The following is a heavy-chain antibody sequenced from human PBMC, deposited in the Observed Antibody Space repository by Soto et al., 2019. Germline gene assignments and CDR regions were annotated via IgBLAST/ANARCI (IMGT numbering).Heavy chain of an antibody. CDR1: GYTFTSYD. V-gene: IGHV1-8*01. CDR3: ARTMSIAARRWFDP. CDR2: MNPNSGNT. Sequence: QVQLVQSGAEVKKPGASVKVSCKASGYTFTSYDINWVRQATGQGLEWMGWMNPNSGNTGYAQKFQGRVTMTRNTSISTAYMELSSLRSEDTAVYYWARTMSIAARRWFDPWGQGTLVTVSS. J-gene: IGHJ5*02. D-gene: IGHD6-6*01.